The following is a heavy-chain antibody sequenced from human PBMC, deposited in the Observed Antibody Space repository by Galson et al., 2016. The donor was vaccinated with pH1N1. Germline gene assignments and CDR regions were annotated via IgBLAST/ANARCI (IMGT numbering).Heavy chain of an antibody. V-gene: IGHV3-30*18. D-gene: IGHD3-9*01. CDR3: AKDQSVFDLPIDY. CDR2: ISYNGSDK. Sequence: SLRLSCAASGFRFSSYGMHWVRQAPGKGLEWVAGISYNGSDKFYADSVKGRFTISRGNSKNTLYLLMDSLRYDDTAVYYCAKDQSVFDLPIDYWGQGTLVTVSS. J-gene: IGHJ4*02. CDR1: GFRFSSYG.